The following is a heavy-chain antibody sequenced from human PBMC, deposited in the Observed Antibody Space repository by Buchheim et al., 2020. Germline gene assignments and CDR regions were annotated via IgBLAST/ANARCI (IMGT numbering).Heavy chain of an antibody. CDR2: IRYDGSNK. Sequence: QVQLVESGGGVVQPGRSLRLSCAASGFTFSSYGMHWVRQAPDKGLEWVAFIRYDGSNKYYADSVKGRFTISRDNSKNTLYLKMNSLRAEDTAVYYCAKDSLFWSGYDRFDYWGQGTL. J-gene: IGHJ4*02. D-gene: IGHD3-3*01. CDR3: AKDSLFWSGYDRFDY. V-gene: IGHV3-30*02. CDR1: GFTFSSYG.